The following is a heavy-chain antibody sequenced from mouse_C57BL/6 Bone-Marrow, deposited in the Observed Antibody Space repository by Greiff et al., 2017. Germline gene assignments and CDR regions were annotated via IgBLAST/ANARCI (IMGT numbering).Heavy chain of an antibody. CDR3: ARDDGYSPAWFAY. Sequence: EVQLVESGGGLVKPGGSLKLSCAASGFTFSDYGMHWVRQAPEKGLEWVAYISSGSSTIYYADTVKGRFTISRDNAKNTLFLQMTSLRSEDTAVYDCARDDGYSPAWFAYWGQGTLVTVSA. CDR1: GFTFSDYG. D-gene: IGHD2-3*01. V-gene: IGHV5-17*01. CDR2: ISSGSSTI. J-gene: IGHJ3*01.